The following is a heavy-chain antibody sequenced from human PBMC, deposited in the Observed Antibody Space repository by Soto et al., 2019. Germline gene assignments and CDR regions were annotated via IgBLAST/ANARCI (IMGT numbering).Heavy chain of an antibody. CDR1: GFTFNNYW. CDR3: ARVSRSHDTEY. CDR2: INQDGSQT. D-gene: IGHD5-18*01. J-gene: IGHJ4*02. V-gene: IGHV3-7*05. Sequence: EVQLEESGGGLVQPGGSPRLACKTPGFTFNNYWMSWLRQAPGKGLEWVANINQDGSQTDYVDSVKGRFTLSRDNAKTSLYLQMNSLRVEDTAVYYCARVSRSHDTEYWGQGTLVTVSS.